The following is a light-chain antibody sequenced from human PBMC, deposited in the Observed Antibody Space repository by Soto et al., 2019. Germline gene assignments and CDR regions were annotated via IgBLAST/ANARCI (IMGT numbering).Light chain of an antibody. Sequence: DIQLTQSPSFLSASVGDRVTITCRASQGISSYLAWYQQKPGKAHKLLIYAASTLQSGVPSRFSGSGSGTEFTLTISSLQPEEFATYYCQQLNSYSWTFGKGTKVDIK. J-gene: IGKJ1*01. CDR2: AAS. CDR3: QQLNSYSWT. V-gene: IGKV1-9*01. CDR1: QGISSY.